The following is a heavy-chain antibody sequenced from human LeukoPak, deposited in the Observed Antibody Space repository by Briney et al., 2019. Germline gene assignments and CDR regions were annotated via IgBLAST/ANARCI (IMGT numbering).Heavy chain of an antibody. V-gene: IGHV3-21*01. Sequence: GGSLRLSCAASGFTFSSSSMAWVRQAPGKRLEWVSSISSTSSYIYYADSVKGRFTISRDNAKNSLYLQMNSLRAEDTAVYYCARPLPRTYYYDSSGSVGMDVWGQGTTVTVSS. CDR1: GFTFSSSS. CDR3: ARPLPRTYYYDSSGSVGMDV. J-gene: IGHJ6*02. CDR2: ISSTSSYI. D-gene: IGHD3-22*01.